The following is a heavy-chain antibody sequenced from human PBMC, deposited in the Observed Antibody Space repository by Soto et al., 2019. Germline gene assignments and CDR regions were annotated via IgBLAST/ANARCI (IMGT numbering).Heavy chain of an antibody. D-gene: IGHD6-25*01. CDR2: IYHSGST. J-gene: IGHJ4*02. Sequence: SETLSLTCAVSGDSISSDKWWSWIRQPPGKGLQWIGEIYHSGSTKYNPSLKSRVIISVDKSKNHFSLKLSSVTDADPAVYYWARGETKQRRDYWGQEPLFTVPS. V-gene: IGHV4-4*02. CDR1: GDSISSDKW. CDR3: ARGETKQRRDY.